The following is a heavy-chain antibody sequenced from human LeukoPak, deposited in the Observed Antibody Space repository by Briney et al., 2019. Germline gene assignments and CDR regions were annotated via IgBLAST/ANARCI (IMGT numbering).Heavy chain of an antibody. CDR2: ISSSGSTI. CDR1: GFTFSSYE. J-gene: IGHJ4*02. D-gene: IGHD6-19*01. V-gene: IGHV3-48*03. CDR3: ARDRAVAYDY. Sequence: GGSLRPSCAASGFTFSSYEMNWVRQAPGKGLEWVSYISSSGSTIYYADSVKGRFTISRDNAKNSLYLQMHSLRAEDTAVYYCARDRAVAYDYWGQGTLVTVSS.